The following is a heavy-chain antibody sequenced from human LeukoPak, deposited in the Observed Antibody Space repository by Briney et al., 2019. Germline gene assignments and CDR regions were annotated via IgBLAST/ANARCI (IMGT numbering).Heavy chain of an antibody. D-gene: IGHD5-24*01. J-gene: IGHJ4*02. CDR2: VYYSGST. Sequence: SETLSLTCTVSGGSINIINYYWGWIRQPPGKGLEWIGSVYYSGSTYYNPSLKSRLTISEDTPKNQLSLRLTSVTAADTAVYYCAYGRRGYNIIDYWGQGTLVTVSS. CDR3: AYGRRGYNIIDY. V-gene: IGHV4-39*01. CDR1: GGSINIINYY.